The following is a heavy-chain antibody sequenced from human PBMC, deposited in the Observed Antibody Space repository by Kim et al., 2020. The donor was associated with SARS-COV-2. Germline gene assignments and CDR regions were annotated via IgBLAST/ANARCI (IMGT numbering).Heavy chain of an antibody. Sequence: GVSLRLSCAASGFTFKNYAMTWVRQAPGKGLEWVSVISADGGTSYSAVSVQGRFTISRDNSKDMVFLQMNGLRVEDTAVYYCVKDGEALVVPIAIRYYFYGMDVWGRGTTVTVSS. V-gene: IGHV3-23*01. CDR3: VKDGEALVVPIAIRYYFYGMDV. CDR1: GFTFKNYA. D-gene: IGHD2-21*01. J-gene: IGHJ6*02. CDR2: ISADGGTS.